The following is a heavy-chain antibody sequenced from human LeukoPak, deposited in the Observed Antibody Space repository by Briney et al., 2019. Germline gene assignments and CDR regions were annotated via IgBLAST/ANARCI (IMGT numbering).Heavy chain of an antibody. Sequence: GGSLRLSCAASGFTFSSYEMNWVRQAPRKGLEWVSYISSSGSTIYYADSVKDRFTISRDNAKNSLYLQMSSLRAEDTAVYYCARVVVRGVIGFWGQGTLVTVSS. J-gene: IGHJ4*02. CDR1: GFTFSSYE. CDR3: ARVVVRGVIGF. D-gene: IGHD3-10*01. CDR2: ISSSGSTI. V-gene: IGHV3-48*03.